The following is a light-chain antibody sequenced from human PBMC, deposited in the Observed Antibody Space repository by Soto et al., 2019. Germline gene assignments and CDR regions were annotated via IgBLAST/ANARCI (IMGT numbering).Light chain of an antibody. CDR1: QSVGSY. Sequence: ETVLTQSPATLSLSPGERATLSCRASQSVGSYLAWYQQKPGQTPRLLIYDASNRATGIPARFRGSGSGTDFTLTISSLEPEDFAVYDCQQRSNWPRTFGQGTKLEIK. V-gene: IGKV3-11*01. CDR2: DAS. J-gene: IGKJ2*01. CDR3: QQRSNWPRT.